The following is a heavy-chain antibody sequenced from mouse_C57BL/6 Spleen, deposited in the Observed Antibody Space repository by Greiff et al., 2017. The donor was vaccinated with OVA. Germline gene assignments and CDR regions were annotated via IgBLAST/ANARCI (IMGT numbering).Heavy chain of an antibody. D-gene: IGHD1-1*01. V-gene: IGHV1-4*01. J-gene: IGHJ2*01. Sequence: QVQLKESGAELARPGASVKMSCKASGYTFTSYTMHWVKQRPGQGLEWIGYINPSSGYTKYNQKFKDKATLPADKSSSTAYMQLSSLTSEDSAVYYCARWGTTVVAPFDYWGQGTTLTVSS. CDR1: GYTFTSYT. CDR2: INPSSGYT. CDR3: ARWGTTVVAPFDY.